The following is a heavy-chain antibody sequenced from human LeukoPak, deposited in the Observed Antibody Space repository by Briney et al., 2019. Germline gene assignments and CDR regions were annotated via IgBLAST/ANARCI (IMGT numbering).Heavy chain of an antibody. D-gene: IGHD3-10*01. V-gene: IGHV1-69*04. CDR3: ARMVRGVITWGFDI. CDR1: GGTFSSYA. J-gene: IGHJ3*02. CDR2: IIPILGIA. Sequence: ASVKVSCKASGGTFSSYAISWVRQAPGQGLEWMGRIIPILGIANYAQKFQGRVTITADKSTSTAYMELSSLRSDDTAVYYCARMVRGVITWGFDIWGQGTMVTVSS.